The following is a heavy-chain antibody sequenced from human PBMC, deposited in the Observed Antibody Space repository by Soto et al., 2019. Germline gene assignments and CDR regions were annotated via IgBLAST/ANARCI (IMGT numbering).Heavy chain of an antibody. CDR3: ARGWGRIFDY. Sequence: QVQLQQWGAGLLKPSETLSLTCAVYVGSFSGFYWSWIRQPPGKGLEWIGEISHSGSTNYNPSLKSRVTISVDTSKNQFSLKLSSVTAADTAVYYCARGWGRIFDYWGQGTLVTVSS. D-gene: IGHD7-27*01. V-gene: IGHV4-34*01. J-gene: IGHJ4*02. CDR1: VGSFSGFY. CDR2: ISHSGST.